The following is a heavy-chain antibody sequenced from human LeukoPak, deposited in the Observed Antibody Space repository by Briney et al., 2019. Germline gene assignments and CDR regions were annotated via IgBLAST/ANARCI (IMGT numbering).Heavy chain of an antibody. J-gene: IGHJ4*02. CDR2: IYPRDSDT. Sequence: GESLKFSCKGFGYSFSTDWIAWVRQMPGKGLEWMGIIYPRDSDTRYSPSFQGQVTISADKSISTAYLHWSSLKASDTAIYYCARSSGASDYWGQGTLVSVSS. V-gene: IGHV5-51*01. D-gene: IGHD2-15*01. CDR3: ARSSGASDY. CDR1: GYSFSTDW.